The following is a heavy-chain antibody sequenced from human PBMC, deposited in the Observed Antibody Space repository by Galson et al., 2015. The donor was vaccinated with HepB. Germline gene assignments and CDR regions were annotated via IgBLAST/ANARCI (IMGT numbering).Heavy chain of an antibody. D-gene: IGHD1-26*01. CDR1: GYSFTRDW. Sequence: QSGAEPKRPVESLWTSRKGSGYSFTRDWGCWGRQMPGIGLEWMGRIGPSASYTHYSPSFQGHVTISADKSISTAYLQWSSLKASDTAMYYCARHKSGGRYMRFDHWGQGTLVTVSS. V-gene: IGHV5-10-1*01. CDR3: ARHKSGGRYMRFDH. J-gene: IGHJ5*02. CDR2: IGPSASYT.